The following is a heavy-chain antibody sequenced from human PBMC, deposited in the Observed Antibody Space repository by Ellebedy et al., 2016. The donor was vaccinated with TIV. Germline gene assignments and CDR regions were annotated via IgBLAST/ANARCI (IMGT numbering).Heavy chain of an antibody. Sequence: GGSLRLSCAASGFTFGSYAMHWVRQAPGKGLEWVALIPYDGTNEHHADSVKGRFTISRDNSKNVLYLQMNSLRGDDTAVYYCARNSHFDWSFYFDYWGQGALVTVSS. J-gene: IGHJ4*02. V-gene: IGHV3-33*05. CDR1: GFTFGSYA. D-gene: IGHD3-9*01. CDR3: ARNSHFDWSFYFDY. CDR2: IPYDGTNE.